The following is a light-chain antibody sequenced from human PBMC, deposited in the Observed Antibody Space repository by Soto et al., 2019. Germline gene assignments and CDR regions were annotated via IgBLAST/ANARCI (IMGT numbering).Light chain of an antibody. CDR2: GAS. J-gene: IGKJ1*01. CDR1: QSVSSSY. CDR3: QQYGSSPT. V-gene: IGKV3-20*01. Sequence: IVFTPAPGPPSFSPGERSTLSCRASQSVSSSYLAWYQQKPGXAPXXLIYGASSRATGIPDRFSGSGSGTEFTLTISRLEPEDLAVYYCQQYGSSPTFGQGTKVDIK.